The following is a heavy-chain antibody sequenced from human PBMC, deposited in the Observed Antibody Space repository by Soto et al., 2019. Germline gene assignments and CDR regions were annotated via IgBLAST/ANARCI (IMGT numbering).Heavy chain of an antibody. CDR3: ANIYCSSTSCYPRDAFDI. V-gene: IGHV3-23*01. CDR1: GFTFSSYA. CDR2: ISGSGGST. Sequence: EVQLLESGGGVVQPGGALRLSCAASGFTFSSYAMSWVRQAPGKGLEWVSAISGSGGSTYYADSVKGRFTISRDNSKNTLYLQMNSLRAEDTAVYYCANIYCSSTSCYPRDAFDIWGQGTMVTVSS. D-gene: IGHD2-2*01. J-gene: IGHJ3*02.